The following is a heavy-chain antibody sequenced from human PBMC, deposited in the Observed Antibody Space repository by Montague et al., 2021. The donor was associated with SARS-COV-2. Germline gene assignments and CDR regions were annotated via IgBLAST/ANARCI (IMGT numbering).Heavy chain of an antibody. J-gene: IGHJ2*01. V-gene: IGHV4-31*03. D-gene: IGHD2-21*01. CDR3: ARDRGWGSRGAGYIDL. CDR1: GGSITSGGYY. Sequence: TLSLTCTVSGGSITSGGYYWTWIRQPPGKGLEWIGYIYHTGSTXYNLSLQSRLRTSVDTSKNEFSLTLTSVTAADTAIYYCARDRGWGSRGAGYIDLWGRGTLVTVSS. CDR2: IYHTGST.